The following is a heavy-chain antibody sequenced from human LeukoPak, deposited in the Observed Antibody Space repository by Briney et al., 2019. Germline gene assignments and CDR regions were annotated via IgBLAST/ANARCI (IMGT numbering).Heavy chain of an antibody. D-gene: IGHD5-18*01. CDR3: AKSGEYSYGYSDY. J-gene: IGHJ4*02. CDR1: GFTFSSYA. Sequence: PGXXLRLSCAASGFTFSSYAMSWVRQAPGKGVEWVSAISGSGGSTYYADSVKGRFTISRDNSKNTLYLQMNSLRAEDTAVYYCAKSGEYSYGYSDYWGQGTLVTVSS. CDR2: ISGSGGST. V-gene: IGHV3-23*01.